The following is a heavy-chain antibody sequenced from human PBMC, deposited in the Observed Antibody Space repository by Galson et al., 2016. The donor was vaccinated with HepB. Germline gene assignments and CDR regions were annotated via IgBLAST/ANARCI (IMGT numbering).Heavy chain of an antibody. CDR2: ISGSGVST. CDR1: GFTFSSYA. J-gene: IGHJ6*02. V-gene: IGHV3-23*01. D-gene: IGHD6-13*01. Sequence: SLRLSCAASGFTFSSYAMNWVRQAPGKGLEWVSAISGSGVSTFYADSVKGRFTISRDNSKNTLYLQMNSLRAEDTAVYYCAKDLSWGIAAAGYYYYYYGMDVWGQGTTVTVSS. CDR3: AKDLSWGIAAAGYYYYYYGMDV.